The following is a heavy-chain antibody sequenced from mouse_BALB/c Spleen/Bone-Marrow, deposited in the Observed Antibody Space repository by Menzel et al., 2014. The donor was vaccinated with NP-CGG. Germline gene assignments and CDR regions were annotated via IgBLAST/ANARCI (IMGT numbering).Heavy chain of an antibody. D-gene: IGHD3-2*02. CDR2: ISSGGSST. Sequence: EVQGVESGGDLVKPGGSLKLSCVASGFTFSSHGMSWVRQAPDKRLEWVATISSGGSSTYYPASVKGRFTISRDNAKSTLYLQMSGLNSEDTAMYYCTRRPLQANSYFDCWGQGTTLTVSS. J-gene: IGHJ2*01. CDR3: TRRPLQANSYFDC. V-gene: IGHV5-6*01. CDR1: GFTFSSHG.